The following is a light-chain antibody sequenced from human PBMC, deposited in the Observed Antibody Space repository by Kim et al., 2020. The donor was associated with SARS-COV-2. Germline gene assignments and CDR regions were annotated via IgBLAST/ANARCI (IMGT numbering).Light chain of an antibody. CDR2: WAS. Sequence: DIVMTQSPDSLAVSLGERATINCRSSQSVLHSSNSNNYLAWYQQKPGQPPKLLIYWASTRESGVPDRFGGSGSGSDFTLTISSLQAEDVAVYYCQQYYSTPYTFGQGTKLEI. V-gene: IGKV4-1*01. CDR3: QQYYSTPYT. CDR1: QSVLHSSNSNNY. J-gene: IGKJ2*01.